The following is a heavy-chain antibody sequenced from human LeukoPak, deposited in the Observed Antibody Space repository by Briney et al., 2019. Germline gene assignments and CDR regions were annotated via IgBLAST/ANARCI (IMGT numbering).Heavy chain of an antibody. J-gene: IGHJ4*02. D-gene: IGHD3-16*01. Sequence: SETLSLTCTVSGDSISSSSYYWGWIRQPPEKGLEWIGSIHYSGSTYYNPSLKRRVTISVDTSKNQFSLKLSSVTAADTAVYYCARRARRGSHIDYWGQGTLVTVSS. CDR3: ARRARRGSHIDY. V-gene: IGHV4-39*01. CDR2: IHYSGST. CDR1: GDSISSSSYY.